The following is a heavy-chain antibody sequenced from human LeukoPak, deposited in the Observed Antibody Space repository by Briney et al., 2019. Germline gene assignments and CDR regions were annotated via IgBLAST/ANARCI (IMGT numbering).Heavy chain of an antibody. Sequence: SGTLSLTCAVSGGSISSSNWWSWVRRPPGKGLEWIGEIYHSGSTNYNPSLKSRVTISVDKSKNQFSLKLSSVTAADTAVYYCARERSRNYDSSGYGKYYFDYWGQGTLVTVSS. CDR3: ARERSRNYDSSGYGKYYFDY. D-gene: IGHD3-22*01. CDR1: GGSISSSNW. J-gene: IGHJ4*02. V-gene: IGHV4-4*02. CDR2: IYHSGST.